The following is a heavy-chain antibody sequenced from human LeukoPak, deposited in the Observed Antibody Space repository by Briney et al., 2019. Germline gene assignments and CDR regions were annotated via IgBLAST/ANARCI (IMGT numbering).Heavy chain of an antibody. V-gene: IGHV4-39*02. CDR2: IYYSGST. D-gene: IGHD6-6*01. J-gene: IGHJ3*02. CDR1: DGSISTSDYY. CDR3: ARDEYSSSSWRAFDI. Sequence: TSETLSLTCTVSDGSISTSDYYWGWIRQPPGKGLEWIGSIYYSGSTYYNPSLRGRVTIFVDSSKSQFSLKLTSVTAADTAVYYCARDEYSSSSWRAFDIWGQGTMVTVSS.